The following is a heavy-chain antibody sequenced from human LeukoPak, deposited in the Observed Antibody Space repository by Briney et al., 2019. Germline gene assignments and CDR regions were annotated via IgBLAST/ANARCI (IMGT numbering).Heavy chain of an antibody. D-gene: IGHD3-22*01. V-gene: IGHV4-59*01. Sequence: SETLSLTCTVSGGSISSYYWSWIRQPPGKGLEWIWYIYYSGSTNYNPSLKSRVTISVDTSKNQFSLKLSSVTAADTAVYYCARDYYDTAGSWFDPWGQGTLVTVSS. CDR2: IYYSGST. CDR1: GGSISSYY. J-gene: IGHJ5*02. CDR3: ARDYYDTAGSWFDP.